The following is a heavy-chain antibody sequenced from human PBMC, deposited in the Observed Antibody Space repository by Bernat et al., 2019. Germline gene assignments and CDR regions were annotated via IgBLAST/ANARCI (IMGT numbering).Heavy chain of an antibody. CDR1: GFTFSSFS. J-gene: IGHJ4*02. V-gene: IGHV3-21*01. D-gene: IGHD6-6*01. Sequence: EVQMVESGGGLVKPGGSLRLSCAASGFTFSSFSMNWVRQAPGKGLEWVSSIDSTSTYIYYADSVKGRFTISRDNAKNSLYLQMNNLRAEDTAVYYCAEGAASLLYWGQGTLVTVSS. CDR3: AEGAASLLY. CDR2: IDSTSTYI.